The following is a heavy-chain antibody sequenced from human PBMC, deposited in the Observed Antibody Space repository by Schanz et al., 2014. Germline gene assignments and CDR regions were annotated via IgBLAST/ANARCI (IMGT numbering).Heavy chain of an antibody. CDR1: GFNFANHA. CDR3: AKDHAGYDILTALGN. D-gene: IGHD3-9*01. CDR2: ISSDGSKK. Sequence: QVQLVESGGGVVQPERSLRLSCAASGFNFANHAIHWVRQGQGNGLQWVAVISSDGSKKLYADSVKARFTISRDNSKSTMYLQVNSLRREDTAVYYCAKDHAGYDILTALGNWGQGTLVTVSS. V-gene: IGHV3-33*05. J-gene: IGHJ4*02.